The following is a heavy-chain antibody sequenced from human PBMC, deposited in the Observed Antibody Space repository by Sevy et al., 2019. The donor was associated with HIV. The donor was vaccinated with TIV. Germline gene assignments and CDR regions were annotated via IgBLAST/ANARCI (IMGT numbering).Heavy chain of an antibody. CDR2: IYYSGST. Sequence: SETLSLTCTVSGCSINSYYWSWIRQPPGKGLEWIGSIYYSGSTNHNPSHKSRVTISVDTSKNQFSLKLSSVTSGDTDVYYCARAPEKYSLYYFDNWGQGTLVTVSS. CDR1: GCSINSYY. J-gene: IGHJ4*02. CDR3: ARAPEKYSLYYFDN. D-gene: IGHD5-18*01. V-gene: IGHV4-59*01.